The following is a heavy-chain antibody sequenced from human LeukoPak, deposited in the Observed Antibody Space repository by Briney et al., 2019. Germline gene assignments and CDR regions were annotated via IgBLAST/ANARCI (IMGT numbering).Heavy chain of an antibody. V-gene: IGHV3-23*01. CDR3: TKDRRGPAAGTWYFDS. Sequence: GGSLRLSCVASGFTFSSTTMGWVRQAPGRGLEWVSSITAIDGRTYYADSVRGRFTISRDNSKNTVCLQLNSLRAGDTAIYYCTKDRRGPAAGTWYFDSWGQGTLVTVSS. CDR1: GFTFSSTT. J-gene: IGHJ4*02. CDR2: ITAIDGRT. D-gene: IGHD6-13*01.